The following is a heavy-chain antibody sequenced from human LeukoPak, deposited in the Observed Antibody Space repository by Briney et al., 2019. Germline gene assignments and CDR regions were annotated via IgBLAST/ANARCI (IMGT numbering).Heavy chain of an antibody. J-gene: IGHJ4*02. CDR1: GFTFSDYY. V-gene: IGHV3-11*01. CDR2: ISSSGSTI. CDR3: ARVGDPTLRFLEWSFAPHFDY. Sequence: PGGSLRLSCVASGFTFSDYYMSWIRQAPGKGLEWVSYISSSGSTIYYADSVKGRFTISRDNAKNSLYLQMNSLRAEDTAVYYCARVGDPTLRFLEWSFAPHFDYWGQGTLVTVSS. D-gene: IGHD3-3*01.